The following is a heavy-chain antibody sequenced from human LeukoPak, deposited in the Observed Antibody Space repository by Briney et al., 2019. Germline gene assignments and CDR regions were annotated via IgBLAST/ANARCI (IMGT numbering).Heavy chain of an antibody. D-gene: IGHD4-17*01. Sequence: GGSLRLSCSPPSGFTFSSYAMSWVRQAPGKGLEWVSAISGSGGSTYYADSVKGRFTISRDNSKNTLYLQMNSLRAEDTAVYYCAKPPDHIDYGDYYFDYWGQGTQVTVSS. J-gene: IGHJ4*02. CDR1: GFTFSSYA. CDR2: ISGSGGST. V-gene: IGHV3-23*01. CDR3: AKPPDHIDYGDYYFDY.